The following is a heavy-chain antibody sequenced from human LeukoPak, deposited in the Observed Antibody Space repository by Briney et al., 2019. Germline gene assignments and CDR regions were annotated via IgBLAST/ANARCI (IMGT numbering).Heavy chain of an antibody. CDR1: GFTFSSYS. CDR3: ARDGYSYGYDH. J-gene: IGHJ4*02. Sequence: GGSLRLSCAASGFTFSSYSMNWVRQAPGKGLEWVSSISSSSSYIYYANSVKGRFTITRDNAKNPLYLKMNSLRAEDKAVYYCARDGYSYGYDHWGQGTLVTVSS. CDR2: ISSSSSYI. V-gene: IGHV3-21*01. D-gene: IGHD5-18*01.